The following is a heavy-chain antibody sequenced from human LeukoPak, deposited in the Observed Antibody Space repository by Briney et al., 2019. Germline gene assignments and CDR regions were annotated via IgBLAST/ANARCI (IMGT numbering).Heavy chain of an antibody. V-gene: IGHV1-69*05. Sequence: SVKVSCKASGGTFSSYAISWVRQAPGQGLEWMGGIIPIFGTANYAQKFQGRVTITTDESTSTAYMELSSLRSEDTAVYYCARCARETRLECYFDYWGQGTLVTVSS. J-gene: IGHJ4*02. CDR3: ARCARETRLECYFDY. D-gene: IGHD1-26*01. CDR2: IIPIFGTA. CDR1: GGTFSSYA.